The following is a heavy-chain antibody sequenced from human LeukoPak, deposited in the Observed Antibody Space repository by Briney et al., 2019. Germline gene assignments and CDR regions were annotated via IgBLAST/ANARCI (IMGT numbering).Heavy chain of an antibody. Sequence: GGSLRLSCAASGFTFSSYGMHWVRQAPGKGLEWVAVIWYDGSNKYYADPVKGRFTISRDNSKNTLYLQMNSLRAEDTAVYYCARDRGELLADYWGQGTLVTVSS. D-gene: IGHD1-26*01. CDR3: ARDRGELLADY. CDR2: IWYDGSNK. V-gene: IGHV3-33*08. CDR1: GFTFSSYG. J-gene: IGHJ4*02.